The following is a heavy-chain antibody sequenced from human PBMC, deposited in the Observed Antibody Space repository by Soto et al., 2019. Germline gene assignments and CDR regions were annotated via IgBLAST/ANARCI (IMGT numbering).Heavy chain of an antibody. V-gene: IGHV1-8*01. J-gene: IGHJ3*02. CDR1: GYTFTSYD. CDR3: SRPPYDYIWGSYRGDAFDI. Sequence: GASVKVSCKASGYTFTSYDINWVRQATGQGLEWMGWMNPNSGNTGYAQKFQGRVTMTRNTSISTVYMELSSLRSEDTAVFYCSRPPYDYIWGSYRGDAFDIWGQGTMVTVSS. D-gene: IGHD3-16*02. CDR2: MNPNSGNT.